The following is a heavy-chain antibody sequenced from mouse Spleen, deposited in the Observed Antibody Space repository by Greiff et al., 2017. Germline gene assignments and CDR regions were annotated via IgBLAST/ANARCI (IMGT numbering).Heavy chain of an antibody. CDR2: IDPSDSYT. CDR3: ARRGYYSNGGFAY. D-gene: IGHD2-5*01. Sequence: QVQLKQPGAELVKPGASVKLSCKASGYTFTSYWMQWVKQRPGQGLEWIGEIDPSDSYTNYNQKFKGKATLTVDTSSSTAYMQLSSLTSEDSAVYYCARRGYYSNGGFAYWGQGTLVTVSA. J-gene: IGHJ3*01. CDR1: GYTFTSYW. V-gene: IGHV1-50*01.